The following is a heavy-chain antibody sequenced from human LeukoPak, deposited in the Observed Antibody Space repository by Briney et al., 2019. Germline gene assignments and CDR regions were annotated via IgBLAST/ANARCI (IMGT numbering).Heavy chain of an antibody. CDR1: GFTFSNYA. D-gene: IGHD3-10*01. CDR3: AKDPGGSGTYYIPAEYIQH. V-gene: IGHV3-23*01. CDR2: ISSSAVST. Sequence: GGSLRLSCSASGFTFSNYAMSWVRQTPAKGLEWVPAISSSAVSTYYADSVKGRFTISRDNSKNILYLQMNSLRAEDTAVYYCAKDPGGSGTYYIPAEYIQHWGQGTLVSVSS. J-gene: IGHJ1*01.